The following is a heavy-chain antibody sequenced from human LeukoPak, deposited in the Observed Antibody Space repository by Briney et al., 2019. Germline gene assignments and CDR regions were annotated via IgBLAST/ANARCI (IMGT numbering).Heavy chain of an antibody. CDR1: GGSISSYY. V-gene: IGHV4-59*01. J-gene: IGHJ1*01. CDR2: IYYSGST. D-gene: IGHD3-10*01. CDR3: AREVGLTDGSGSRPLN. Sequence: SETLSFTCTVSGGSISSYYWSWIRQPPGKGLEWIGYIYYSGSTNYNPSLKSRVTISVDTSKNQFSLKLSSVTAADTAVYYCAREVGLTDGSGSRPLNWGQGTLVTVSS.